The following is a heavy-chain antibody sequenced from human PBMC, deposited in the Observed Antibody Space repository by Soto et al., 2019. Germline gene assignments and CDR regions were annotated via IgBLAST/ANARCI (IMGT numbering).Heavy chain of an antibody. CDR3: AKSPSLVIPTALDY. V-gene: IGHV3-23*01. J-gene: IGHJ4*02. CDR1: GFTFSSYA. CDR2: ISGSGGST. Sequence: GESLKISCAASGFTFSSYAMSWVRQAPGKGLEWVSAISGSGGSTYYADSVKGRFTISRDNSKNTLYLQMNSLRAEDTAVYYCAKSPSLVIPTALDYWGQGTLVTVSS. D-gene: IGHD3-9*01.